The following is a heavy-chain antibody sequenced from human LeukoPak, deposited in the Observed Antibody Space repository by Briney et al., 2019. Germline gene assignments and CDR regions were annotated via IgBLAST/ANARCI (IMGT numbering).Heavy chain of an antibody. CDR1: GFTFSRFE. CDR3: TREQDREASATVVGDY. J-gene: IGHJ4*02. D-gene: IGHD4-23*01. V-gene: IGHV3-48*03. Sequence: PGGSLRLSCVASGFTFSRFEMNCVRQAPGKGLEWISHISTGTYIAYTDSVKGRFTISRDNAKNSLFLQMNSLRAEDTAVYYCTREQDREASATVVGDYWGQGTLVTVSS. CDR2: ISTGTYI.